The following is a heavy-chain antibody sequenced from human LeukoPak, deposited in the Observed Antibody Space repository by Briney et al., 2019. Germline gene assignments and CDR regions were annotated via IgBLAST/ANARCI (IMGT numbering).Heavy chain of an antibody. J-gene: IGHJ4*02. D-gene: IGHD4-23*01. CDR3: AKGSGYRGSSYIDY. V-gene: IGHV3-23*01. CDR2: ISGGGSGT. Sequence: GGSLRLSCAASGFTFSSYAMNWVRQAPGKGLEWVSGISGGGSGTFYADSVKGRFTISRDSSKNTLYLQMYSLRVEDTAVYYCAKGSGYRGSSYIDYWGQGTLVTVSS. CDR1: GFTFSSYA.